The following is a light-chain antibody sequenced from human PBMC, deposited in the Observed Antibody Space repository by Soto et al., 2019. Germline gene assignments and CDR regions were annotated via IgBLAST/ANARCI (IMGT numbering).Light chain of an antibody. CDR3: QSYDISLHNYV. CDR2: EVS. Sequence: QSALTQPASVSGSPGQSITISCTGTSSDVGGYNYVSWYQRHPGKAPKLMIYEVSNRPSGVSNRFPGSKSGTSASLAITRLQAEDEADYYCQSYDISLHNYVFGTGTKVTVL. V-gene: IGLV2-14*01. CDR1: SSDVGGYNY. J-gene: IGLJ1*01.